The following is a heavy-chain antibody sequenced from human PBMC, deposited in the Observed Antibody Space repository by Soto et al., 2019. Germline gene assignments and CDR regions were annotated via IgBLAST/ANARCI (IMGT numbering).Heavy chain of an antibody. CDR1: GGSFSGYY. D-gene: IGHD2-15*01. Sequence: SETLSLTCAVYGGSFSGYYCSWIRQPPGKGLEWIGEINHSGSTNYNPSLKSRVTISVDTSKNQFSLKLSSVTAADTAVYYCARVGRGGIVVVVAAPRGYYYMDVWGKGTTVTVSS. CDR2: INHSGST. CDR3: ARVGRGGIVVVVAAPRGYYYMDV. J-gene: IGHJ6*03. V-gene: IGHV4-34*01.